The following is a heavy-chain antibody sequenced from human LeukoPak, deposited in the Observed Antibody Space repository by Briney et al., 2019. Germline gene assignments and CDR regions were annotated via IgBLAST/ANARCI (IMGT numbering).Heavy chain of an antibody. CDR3: ARDSGGNSFPFDY. D-gene: IGHD4-23*01. J-gene: IGHJ4*02. V-gene: IGHV3-7*01. CDR2: IKHDGSEK. Sequence: GGSLRLSCAASGFPFSNYWMTWVRQAPGKGLEWVANIKHDGSEKYYVDSVKGRFTIFRDTAKNSLSLQMDSLRAEDTAVYFCARDSGGNSFPFDYWGQGTLVTVSS. CDR1: GFPFSNYW.